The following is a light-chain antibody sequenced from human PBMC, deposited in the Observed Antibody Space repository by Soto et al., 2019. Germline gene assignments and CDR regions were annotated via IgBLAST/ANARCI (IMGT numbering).Light chain of an antibody. V-gene: IGLV2-11*01. Sequence: QSVLTQPRSVSGSPGQSVTLSCTGTSSDVGGYNYVSWYQQHPGKAPKLMIYDVITRPSGVPDRFSGSKSGNTASLTISGLKAEDEADYYCCSYAGSYTFVFGTGTKLTVL. J-gene: IGLJ1*01. CDR1: SSDVGGYNY. CDR2: DVI. CDR3: CSYAGSYTFV.